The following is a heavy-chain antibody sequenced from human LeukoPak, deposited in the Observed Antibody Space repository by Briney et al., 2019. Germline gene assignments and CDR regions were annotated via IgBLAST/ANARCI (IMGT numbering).Heavy chain of an antibody. J-gene: IGHJ6*02. Sequence: PGGSLRLSCRASGFTFGDHAMTWVRQAPGKGLEWVGFIRSKGYGGTTEYAASVKGRFSISRDDSTSIAYLQMNSLKTEDTALYYCARGPIQLCLHNGMDVWGQGTTVIVSS. CDR3: ARGPIQLCLHNGMDV. CDR2: IRSKGYGGTT. D-gene: IGHD5-18*01. V-gene: IGHV3-49*04. CDR1: GFTFGDHA.